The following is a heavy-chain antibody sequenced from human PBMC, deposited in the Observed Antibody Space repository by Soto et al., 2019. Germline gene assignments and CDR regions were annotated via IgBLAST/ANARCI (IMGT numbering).Heavy chain of an antibody. CDR1: GYTFTSYG. V-gene: IGHV1-18*01. Sequence: ASVKVSCKASGYTFTSYGISWVRQAPGQGLEWMGWISAYNGNTNYAQKLQGRVTMTTDTSTSTAYMELRSLRSDDTAVYYCARAEAWELPQTAIDSWGQGTRVTVSS. CDR2: ISAYNGNT. CDR3: ARAEAWELPQTAIDS. J-gene: IGHJ4*02. D-gene: IGHD1-26*01.